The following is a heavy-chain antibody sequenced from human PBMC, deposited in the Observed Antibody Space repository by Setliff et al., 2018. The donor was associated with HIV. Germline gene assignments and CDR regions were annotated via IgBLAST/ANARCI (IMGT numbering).Heavy chain of an antibody. Sequence: PSETLSLTCSVSGGSISSSTYYWGWIRQPPGQGLEWIGSIYHSGFTYHNPSLKSRITISVDTSKNQFSLKLSSVTAADTAVYYCAASWGRDGYNYVHWGQGTLVTVSS. CDR3: AASWGRDGYNYVH. J-gene: IGHJ4*02. CDR1: GGSISSSTYY. D-gene: IGHD5-12*01. V-gene: IGHV4-39*07. CDR2: IYHSGFT.